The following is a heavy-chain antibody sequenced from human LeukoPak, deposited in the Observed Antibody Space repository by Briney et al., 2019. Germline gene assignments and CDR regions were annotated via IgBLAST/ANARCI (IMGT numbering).Heavy chain of an antibody. J-gene: IGHJ5*02. V-gene: IGHV3-9*03. CDR3: AKDRNIIAAAGLGFDP. D-gene: IGHD6-13*01. CDR1: GFTFDDYA. CDR2: ISWNSGSL. Sequence: GRSLRLSCAASGFTFDDYAMHWFRQAQGKGLEWVSGISWNSGSLGYADSVRGRFTISRDNAKNSLYLQMNSLRAEDMALYYCAKDRNIIAAAGLGFDPWGQGTLVTVSS.